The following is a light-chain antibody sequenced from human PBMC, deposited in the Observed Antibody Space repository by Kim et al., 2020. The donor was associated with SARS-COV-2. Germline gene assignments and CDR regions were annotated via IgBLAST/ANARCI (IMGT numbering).Light chain of an antibody. Sequence: ELTQPPSASGTPGQRVTISCSGSSSNIGSNYVYWYQQLPGTAPKLLIYRNNQRPSGVPDRFSGSKSGTSASLAISGLRSEDEADYYCAAWDDSLSGWVFGGWTQLTVL. V-gene: IGLV1-47*01. CDR2: RNN. J-gene: IGLJ3*02. CDR3: AAWDDSLSGWV. CDR1: SSNIGSNY.